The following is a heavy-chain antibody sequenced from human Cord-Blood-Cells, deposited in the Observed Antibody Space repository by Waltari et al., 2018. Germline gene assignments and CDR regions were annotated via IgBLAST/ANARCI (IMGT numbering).Heavy chain of an antibody. CDR1: GFTFSSYR. D-gene: IGHD2-2*01. Sequence: EVQLVESGGGLVQPGGSLRLSCAASGFTFSSYRMNWVRPAPGKGLEWVSYISSSSSTIYYADSVKGRFTISRDNAKNSLYLQMNSLRAEDTAVYYCARKYCSSTSCYDAFDIWGQGTMVTVSS. CDR2: ISSSSSTI. J-gene: IGHJ3*02. V-gene: IGHV3-48*01. CDR3: ARKYCSSTSCYDAFDI.